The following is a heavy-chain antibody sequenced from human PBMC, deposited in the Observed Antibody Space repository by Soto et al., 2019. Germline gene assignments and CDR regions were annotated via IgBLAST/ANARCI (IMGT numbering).Heavy chain of an antibody. D-gene: IGHD1-26*01. CDR1: GFTFDDYA. Sequence: EVQLVESGGGLVQPGRSLRLSCAASGFTFDDYAMHWVRQAPGKGLEWVSGISWNSGSIGYADSVKGRFTISRDNAKNSLYLQMNSLRAEDTALYYCAKGGSYQARSIDYWGQGTLVTVSS. CDR2: ISWNSGSI. CDR3: AKGGSYQARSIDY. J-gene: IGHJ4*02. V-gene: IGHV3-9*01.